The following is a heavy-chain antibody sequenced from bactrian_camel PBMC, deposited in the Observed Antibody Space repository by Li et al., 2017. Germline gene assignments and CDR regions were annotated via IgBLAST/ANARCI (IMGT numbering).Heavy chain of an antibody. Sequence: VESGGGSVQAGGSLRLTCIASGFTEDVSDVSWYRQAPGNACDLVSSIQGDGGTYYVDSVKGRFTMSRDNAKNTLYLQLNSLKIEDTAMYYCARMVGGSRSARKGTVVAAFGRWGQGTQVTVS. J-gene: IGHJ4*01. CDR2: IQGDGGT. CDR1: GFTEDVSD. CDR3: ARMVGGSRSARKGTVVAAFGR. V-gene: IGHV3-1*01. D-gene: IGHD6*01.